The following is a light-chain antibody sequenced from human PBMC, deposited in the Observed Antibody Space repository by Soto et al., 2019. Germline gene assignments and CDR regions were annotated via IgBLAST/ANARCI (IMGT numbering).Light chain of an antibody. CDR3: QAYDSRLSAYV. J-gene: IGLJ1*01. Sequence: QSVLTQPPSVSGAPGQRVTISCTGSSSNIGAGYDVHWYQQLPGTAPKLLIYDSNNRPSGVPDRFSGYKSGTSASLAITGLQGDDEADYYCQAYDSRLSAYVFGEGTKVTVL. CDR2: DSN. CDR1: SSNIGAGYD. V-gene: IGLV1-40*01.